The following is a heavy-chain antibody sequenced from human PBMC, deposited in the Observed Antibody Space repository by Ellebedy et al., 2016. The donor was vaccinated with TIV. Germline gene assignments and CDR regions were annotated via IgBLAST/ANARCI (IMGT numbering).Heavy chain of an antibody. D-gene: IGHD3-10*01. CDR1: GFTFSTYA. V-gene: IGHV3-23*01. Sequence: PGGSLRLSCVVSGFTFSTYAMRWFRQAPGEGLEWVSALTTGGVTFYADSVKGRFTISRDSSKNTLYLQMNSLRVEDTAVYFCAKDSGRSGWISDYWGQGTLVTVSS. J-gene: IGHJ4*02. CDR3: AKDSGRSGWISDY. CDR2: LTTGGVT.